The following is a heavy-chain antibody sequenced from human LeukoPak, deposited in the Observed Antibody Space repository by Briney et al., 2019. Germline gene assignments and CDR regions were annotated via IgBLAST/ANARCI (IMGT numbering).Heavy chain of an antibody. J-gene: IGHJ5*02. CDR1: GFYFSAYL. CDR3: ARDLKGFNL. V-gene: IGHV3-7*04. CDR2: IKQGGSQE. Sequence: SGGSLTLSCIASGFYFSAYLMSWVRQAPGKGLEWVANIKQGGSQEFYLDSVKGRFTISRDNGNNSLYLHMSRLRIDDTAVYYCARDLKGFNLWGQGALVTVSS.